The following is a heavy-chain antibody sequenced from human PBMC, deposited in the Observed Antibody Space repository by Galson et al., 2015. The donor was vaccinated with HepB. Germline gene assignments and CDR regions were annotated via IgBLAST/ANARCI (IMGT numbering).Heavy chain of an antibody. CDR3: ARLYYYDSSGYYYDPLAYYGMDV. Sequence: ETLSLTCTVSGGSISSYYWSWIRQPPGKGLEWIGYIYYSGSTNYNPSLKSRVTIPVDTSKNQFSLKLSSVTAADTAVYYCARLYYYDSSGYYYDPLAYYGMDVWGQGTTVTVSS. D-gene: IGHD3-22*01. CDR1: GGSISSYY. J-gene: IGHJ6*02. V-gene: IGHV4-59*01. CDR2: IYYSGST.